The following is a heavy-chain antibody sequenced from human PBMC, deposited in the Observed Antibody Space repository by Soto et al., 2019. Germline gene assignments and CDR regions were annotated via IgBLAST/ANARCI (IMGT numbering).Heavy chain of an antibody. CDR1: GGSISSGGYY. CDR3: ARWPQLEPRFDY. J-gene: IGHJ4*02. D-gene: IGHD1-1*01. CDR2: IYYSGST. V-gene: IGHV4-31*03. Sequence: QVQLQESGPGLVKPSQTLSLTCTVSGGSISSGGYYWSWIRQHPGKGLEWIGYIYYSGSTYYNPSRKGRVTIPVDTSKNQFSLKLSSVTAADTAVYYCARWPQLEPRFDYWGQGTLVTVSS.